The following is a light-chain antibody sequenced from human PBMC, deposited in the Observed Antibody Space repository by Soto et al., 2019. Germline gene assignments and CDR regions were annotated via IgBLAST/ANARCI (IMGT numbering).Light chain of an antibody. V-gene: IGLV2-14*01. Sequence: QSVLTQPASVSGSPGQSITISCTGTSSDVGGYNYVSWYQQHPGKAPKLMIYDVSNRPSGVSNRFSGSKSGNTASLTISGLQAEDEADYYCSSYTSSSTPYVVFGGGT. CDR3: SSYTSSSTPYVV. J-gene: IGLJ2*01. CDR2: DVS. CDR1: SSDVGGYNY.